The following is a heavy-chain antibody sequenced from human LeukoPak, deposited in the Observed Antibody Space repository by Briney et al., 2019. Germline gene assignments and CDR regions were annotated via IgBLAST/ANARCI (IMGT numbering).Heavy chain of an antibody. V-gene: IGHV3-7*01. CDR3: ANGGTYSSGP. J-gene: IGHJ5*02. CDR2: IKPDGSAQ. CDR1: GFTFSNSW. D-gene: IGHD3-22*01. Sequence: GGSLRLSCAASGFTFSNSWMSWVRQAPGKGLEWVATIKPDGSAQYYVDSVKGRFTISRDNAKNSLFMQINSLRAEDTAVYYCANGGTYSSGPWGQGTLVTVSS.